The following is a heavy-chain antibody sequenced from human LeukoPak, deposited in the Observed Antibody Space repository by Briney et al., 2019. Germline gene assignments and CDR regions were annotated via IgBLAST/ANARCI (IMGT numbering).Heavy chain of an antibody. CDR1: GFTLSSYG. D-gene: IGHD4-17*01. Sequence: GGSLRLSCAASGFTLSSYGMHWVRQAPGKGLEWVAFIHYDGSNKYYADSVKGRFTISRDNSKNTLYLQMNSLRAEDTAVYYCASPRHDYGDFDAFDIWGQGTMVTVSS. J-gene: IGHJ3*02. CDR3: ASPRHDYGDFDAFDI. CDR2: IHYDGSNK. V-gene: IGHV3-30*02.